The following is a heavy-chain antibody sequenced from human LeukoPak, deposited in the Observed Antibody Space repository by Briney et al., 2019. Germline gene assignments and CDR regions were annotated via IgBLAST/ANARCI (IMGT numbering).Heavy chain of an antibody. CDR1: GGSISSYY. CDR3: ARDPVTRGWDYYYYYGMDV. Sequence: SETLSLTCTVSGGSISSYYWSWIRQPPGKGLEWIGYIYYSGSTNYNPSLKSRVTISVDTSKNQFSLKLSSVTAADTAVYYCARDPVTRGWDYYYYYGMDVWGQGTTVTVSS. V-gene: IGHV4-59*01. J-gene: IGHJ6*02. D-gene: IGHD4-17*01. CDR2: IYYSGST.